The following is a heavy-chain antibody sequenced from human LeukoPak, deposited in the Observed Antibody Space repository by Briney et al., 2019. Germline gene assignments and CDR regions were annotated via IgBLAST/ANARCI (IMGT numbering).Heavy chain of an antibody. CDR2: IYYSGST. V-gene: IGHV4-39*01. Sequence: SETLSLTCAVYGGSFSSFYWGWSRQPPGKGLEWIGSIYYSGSTYYNPSLKSRVNISVDTSKNQFSLKLSSVTAADTAVYYCARQILWFGNYDYWGQGTLVTVSS. CDR1: GGSFSSFY. D-gene: IGHD3-10*01. J-gene: IGHJ4*02. CDR3: ARQILWFGNYDY.